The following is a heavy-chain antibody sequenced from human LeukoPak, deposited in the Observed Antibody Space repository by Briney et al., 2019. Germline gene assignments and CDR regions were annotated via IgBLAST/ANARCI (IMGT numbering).Heavy chain of an antibody. V-gene: IGHV4-59*01. CDR2: IYYNGNT. CDR3: ARGRSNYYGMDV. D-gene: IGHD1-26*01. J-gene: IGHJ6*02. CDR1: DGSINSYY. Sequence: PSETLSLTCSVSDGSINSYYWNWIRRPPGKGLEWIGYIYYNGNTNYSPSLKSRVTMSVDTSKNLFSLKVSSVTAADTAVYYCARGRSNYYGMDVWGLGTTVTVSS.